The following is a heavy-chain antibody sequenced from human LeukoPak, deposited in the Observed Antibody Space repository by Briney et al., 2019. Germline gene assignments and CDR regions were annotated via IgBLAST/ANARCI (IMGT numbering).Heavy chain of an antibody. D-gene: IGHD3-10*01. Sequence: ASVKVSCKASGYTFISYYMHWVRQAPGQGLEWMGIINPSGGSTSYAQKFQGRVTMTRDTSTSTVYMELSSLRSEDTAVYFCARDRPAEKMSVWFGGPPAGLDPFDIWGQGKMVIVSS. CDR2: INPSGGST. J-gene: IGHJ3*02. V-gene: IGHV1-46*01. CDR1: GYTFISYY. CDR3: ARDRPAEKMSVWFGGPPAGLDPFDI.